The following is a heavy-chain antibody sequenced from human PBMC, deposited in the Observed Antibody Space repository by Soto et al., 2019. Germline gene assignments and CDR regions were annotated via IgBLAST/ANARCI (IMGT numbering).Heavy chain of an antibody. J-gene: IGHJ4*02. CDR3: AREHQNSNYARELDY. V-gene: IGHV1-69*13. CDR1: GGTFSSYA. CDR2: IIPIFGTA. Sequence: SVKVSCKASGGTFSSYAISWVRQAPGQGLEWMGGIIPIFGTANYAQKFQGRVTITADESTSTAYMELSSLRSEDTAVYYCAREHQNSNYARELDYWGQGTLVTVSS. D-gene: IGHD4-4*01.